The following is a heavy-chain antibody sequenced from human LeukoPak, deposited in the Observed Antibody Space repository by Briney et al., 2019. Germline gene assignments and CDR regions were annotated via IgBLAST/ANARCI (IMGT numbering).Heavy chain of an antibody. CDR1: GASITSYY. Sequence: SETLSLTCSVSGASITSYYWSWIRQPAGKGLEWIGRIYSNGRIDYNPSLKSRVTISVDKSKNQLSLKLNSVTAADTAVYYCARDLYCTTTTCYWFDPWGRGILVTVSS. V-gene: IGHV4-4*07. CDR3: ARDLYCTTTTCYWFDP. J-gene: IGHJ5*02. D-gene: IGHD2-2*01. CDR2: IYSNGRI.